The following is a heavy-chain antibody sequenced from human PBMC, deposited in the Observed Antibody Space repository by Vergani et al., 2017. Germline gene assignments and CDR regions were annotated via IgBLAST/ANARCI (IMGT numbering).Heavy chain of an antibody. CDR2: VLFDGSNE. Sequence: QVQLVQSGGGVVQPGGSLRLSCVASGFTLNRNGMKWVRQAPGKGLEWAAYVLFDGSNEYYADSVKGRFIVSRDNSNDALYLQMNSLRTDDTAVYYCARDLAYCHEGSCALWGQGSVVTVSS. V-gene: IGHV3-30*02. CDR3: ARDLAYCHEGSCAL. D-gene: IGHD2-15*01. CDR1: GFTLNRNG. J-gene: IGHJ4*02.